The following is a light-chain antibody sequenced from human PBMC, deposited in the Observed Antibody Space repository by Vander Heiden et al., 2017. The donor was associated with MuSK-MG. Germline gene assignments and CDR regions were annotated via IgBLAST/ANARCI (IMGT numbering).Light chain of an antibody. CDR3: QQRSNWPPFT. V-gene: IGKV3-11*01. Sequence: EIVLTHSPGTLSLSPGDRATLSCRARQSVNTVLDWYQQRPGQAPRLLIYDAAKRATGIPARFSGSGSGTDFTLTISSLEPEDFAVYFCQQRSNWPPFTFGQGTRLETK. CDR2: DAA. CDR1: QSVNTV. J-gene: IGKJ5*01.